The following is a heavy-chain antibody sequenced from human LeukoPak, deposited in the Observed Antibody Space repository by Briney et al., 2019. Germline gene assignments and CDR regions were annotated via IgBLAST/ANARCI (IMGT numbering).Heavy chain of an antibody. Sequence: PSETLSLTCTVSGDSISSGDYYWSWIRQPAGKGLEWIGRISSSGSTNYNPSLKSRVTISVDTSKNQFCLKLSSVTAADTAVYFCARGPYSYDSSGAFDIWGQGTMVTVSS. J-gene: IGHJ3*02. CDR1: GDSISSGDYY. V-gene: IGHV4-61*02. CDR3: ARGPYSYDSSGAFDI. CDR2: ISSSGST. D-gene: IGHD3-22*01.